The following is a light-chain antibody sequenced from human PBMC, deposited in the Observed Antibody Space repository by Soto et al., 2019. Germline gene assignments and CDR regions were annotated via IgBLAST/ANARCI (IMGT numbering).Light chain of an antibody. V-gene: IGKV3-15*01. Sequence: EILMTQSPATLSVSPGGGATLSCRASQSVSNNLAWYQQKSGQAPSLLIYGASTRATGIPARFSGSGSGTEFTLTISSLQSEYFAVYYCQQYDTWATFGQGTKVEIK. CDR3: QQYDTWAT. CDR2: GAS. CDR1: QSVSNN. J-gene: IGKJ1*01.